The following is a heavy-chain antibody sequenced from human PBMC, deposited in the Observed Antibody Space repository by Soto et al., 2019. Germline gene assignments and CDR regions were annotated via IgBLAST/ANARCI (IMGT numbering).Heavy chain of an antibody. CDR3: ARGNNHFDR. CDR2: IWFDGSNR. Sequence: GGSLRLSCATSGIAFNSSGMHWLRQSPGKGLEWLALIWFDGSNRIYADSVKGRFTISRDNSKNTLYLQMDSLRADDTAIYYSARGNNHFDRWGQGILVTVSS. J-gene: IGHJ4*02. CDR1: GIAFNSSG. V-gene: IGHV3-33*01. D-gene: IGHD1-20*01.